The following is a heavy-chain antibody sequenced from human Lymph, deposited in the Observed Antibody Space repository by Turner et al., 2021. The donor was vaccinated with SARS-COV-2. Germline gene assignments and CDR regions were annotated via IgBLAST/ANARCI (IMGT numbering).Heavy chain of an antibody. J-gene: IGHJ6*02. CDR1: GFTFSSYG. CDR3: AREESSNGMDV. Sequence: HVQLVESGGGVVQPGRSLRLSCAASGFTFSSYGMHWVRQAPGKGLEWVAVIWYDGSNKYYADSVKGRFTISRDNSKNTLYLQMNSLRAEDTAVYYCAREESSNGMDVWGQGTTVTVSS. D-gene: IGHD6-13*01. CDR2: IWYDGSNK. V-gene: IGHV3-33*01.